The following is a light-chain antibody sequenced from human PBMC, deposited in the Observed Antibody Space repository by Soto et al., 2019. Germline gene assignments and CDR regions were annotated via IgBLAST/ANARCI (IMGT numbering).Light chain of an antibody. J-gene: IGKJ1*01. V-gene: IGKV1-39*01. CDR1: QSIRSD. CDR2: TTS. CDR3: QQGFSRPRT. Sequence: DIQMTQSPSSLSASVGDRVTITCRASQSIRSDLNWYQQRPGKAPKLLIYTTSNLESGVPSRFSGRGSGTDFTLTISNLHPEDFATYFCQQGFSRPRTFGLGTTVEVK.